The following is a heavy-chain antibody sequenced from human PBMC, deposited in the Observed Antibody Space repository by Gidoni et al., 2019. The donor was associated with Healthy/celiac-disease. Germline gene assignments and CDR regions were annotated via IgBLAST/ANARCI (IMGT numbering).Heavy chain of an antibody. D-gene: IGHD3-16*02. CDR2: IDPSDSYT. CDR1: GYSFTSYW. CDR3: ARRVGYVWGSYRYGSSDY. V-gene: IGHV5-10-1*01. J-gene: IGHJ4*02. Sequence: EVQLVQSGAEVNKPGESLRISCKGSGYSFTSYWISWVRQMPGKGLEWMGRIDPSDSYTNYSPSFQGHVTISADKSISTAYLQWSSLKASDTAMYYCARRVGYVWGSYRYGSSDYWGQGTLVTVSS.